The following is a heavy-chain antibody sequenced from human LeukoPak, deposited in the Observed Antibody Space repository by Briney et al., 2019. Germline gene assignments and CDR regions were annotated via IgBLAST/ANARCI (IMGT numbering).Heavy chain of an antibody. CDR2: IYNSGRT. J-gene: IGHJ4*02. CDR3: ARGLYDSSGYYHFDY. Sequence: PSETLSLTCTVSGGSISSYYWSWIRQPPGKGLEWIGYIYNSGRTNYNPSLKSRVTILVDTSKNQFSLKLRSVTAADTAVYYCARGLYDSSGYYHFDYWGQGILVTVSS. CDR1: GGSISSYY. D-gene: IGHD3-22*01. V-gene: IGHV4-59*01.